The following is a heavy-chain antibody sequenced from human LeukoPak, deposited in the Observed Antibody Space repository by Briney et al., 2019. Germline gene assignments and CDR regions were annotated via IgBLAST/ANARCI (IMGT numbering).Heavy chain of an antibody. D-gene: IGHD5-24*01. Sequence: GRSLRLSCAASGFTFSSYAMHWVRQAPGKGLEWVAVISYDGSNKYYADSVKGRFTISRDNSKNTLYLQMNSLRAEDTAVYYCARDDGDPWGQGTLVTVSS. CDR2: ISYDGSNK. CDR1: GFTFSSYA. V-gene: IGHV3-30-3*01. J-gene: IGHJ5*02. CDR3: ARDDGDP.